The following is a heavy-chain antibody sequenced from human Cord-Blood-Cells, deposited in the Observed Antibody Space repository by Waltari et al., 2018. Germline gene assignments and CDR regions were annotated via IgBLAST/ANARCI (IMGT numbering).Heavy chain of an antibody. V-gene: IGHV1-2*02. J-gene: IGHJ3*02. CDR3: ARTGDYVWGSYRYAFDI. Sequence: QVQLVQSGAEVKKPGASVKVSCKASGYTFTGYYIHWVRQAPGQGLEWMGWINPNSGGTNYAQKFQGRVTMTRDTSISTAYMELSRLRSDDTAVYYCARTGDYVWGSYRYAFDIWGQGTMVTVSS. D-gene: IGHD3-16*02. CDR2: INPNSGGT. CDR1: GYTFTGYY.